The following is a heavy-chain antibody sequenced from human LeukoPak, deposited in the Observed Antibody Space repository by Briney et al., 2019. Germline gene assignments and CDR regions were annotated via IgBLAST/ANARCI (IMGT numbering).Heavy chain of an antibody. V-gene: IGHV3-23*01. D-gene: IGHD6-25*01. CDR3: ARESSGYYFDY. CDR2: ISGGGGST. Sequence: GGSLRLSCAASGFTFTNYAMSWVRQAPGKGLEWVSGISGGGGSTYYADSVKGRFTISKDNSKNTLYLQMNSLRAEDTAVYYCARESSGYYFDYWGQGTLVTVSS. J-gene: IGHJ4*02. CDR1: GFTFTNYA.